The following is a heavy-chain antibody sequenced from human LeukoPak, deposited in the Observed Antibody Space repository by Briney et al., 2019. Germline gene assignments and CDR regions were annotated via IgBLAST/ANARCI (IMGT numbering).Heavy chain of an antibody. CDR2: IYTSGST. CDR1: GDSLSGFY. Sequence: SETLSLTCTVSGDSLSGFYWSWLRQAAGNGLEWIGHIYTSGSTNYNPSLKSRVTMPVDMSKNQFSLKLRSVTAADTAVYYCARDVVAARGSFDYWGQGTLVTVSS. CDR3: ARDVVAARGSFDY. V-gene: IGHV4-4*07. D-gene: IGHD2-2*01. J-gene: IGHJ4*02.